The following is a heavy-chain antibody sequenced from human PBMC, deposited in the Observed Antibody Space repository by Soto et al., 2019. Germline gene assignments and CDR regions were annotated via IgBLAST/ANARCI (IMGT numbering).Heavy chain of an antibody. Sequence: ASVKVSCKASGYTFTGYYMHWVRQAPGQGLEWMGWINPNSGGTNYAQKFQGWVTMTRDTSISTAYMELSRLRSDDTAVYYCAIDRDSGSYSYYYYGMDVWGQGTTVTVSS. D-gene: IGHD1-26*01. CDR1: GYTFTGYY. CDR2: INPNSGGT. V-gene: IGHV1-2*04. CDR3: AIDRDSGSYSYYYYGMDV. J-gene: IGHJ6*02.